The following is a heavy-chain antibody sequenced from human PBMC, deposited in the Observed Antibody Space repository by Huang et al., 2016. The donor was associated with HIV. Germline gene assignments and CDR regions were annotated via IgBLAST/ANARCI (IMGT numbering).Heavy chain of an antibody. J-gene: IGHJ6*03. CDR3: ARGGGIQLWLLGYYYMDV. Sequence: GAEVKKPGASVKVSCKASGYTFSSFGISWVRQAPGQGLEWVGWISVYNGNTKFAQKFPGRLTMTTDTSTSTAYMELRSLRSDDTAVYYCARGGGIQLWLLGYYYMDVWGNGTTVTVSS. D-gene: IGHD5-18*01. V-gene: IGHV1-18*01. CDR2: ISVYNGNT. CDR1: GYTFSSFG.